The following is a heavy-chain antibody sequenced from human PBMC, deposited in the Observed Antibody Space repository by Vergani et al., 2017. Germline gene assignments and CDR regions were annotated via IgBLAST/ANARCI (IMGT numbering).Heavy chain of an antibody. J-gene: IGHJ6*02. CDR2: VNPNSGDT. CDR3: ARDRVAYSGFYYGMDV. V-gene: IGHV1-2*02. CDR1: GYTFSAYY. D-gene: IGHD3-10*01. Sequence: QVHLVQSGAEVKKPGASVKVSCQTSGYTFSAYYIHWVRQAPGQGLEWMGWVNPNSGDTNYAQKFQGRVTMTRDMAINTTYMDLSRLTSDDTAVYYCARDRVAYSGFYYGMDVWGQGTTVTVSS.